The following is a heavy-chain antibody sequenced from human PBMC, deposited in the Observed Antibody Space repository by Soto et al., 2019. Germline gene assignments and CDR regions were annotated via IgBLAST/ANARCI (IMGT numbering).Heavy chain of an antibody. V-gene: IGHV3-21*01. D-gene: IGHD2-15*01. CDR2: ISSSSSYI. CDR1: GFTFSSYS. J-gene: IGHJ3*02. CDR3: ARDRYCSGGSCYVDAFDI. Sequence: PGGSLRLSCAASGFTFSSYSMNWVRQAPGKGLEWVSSISSSSSYIYYADSVKGRFTISRDNAKNSLYLQMNSLGAEDTAVYYCARDRYCSGGSCYVDAFDIWGQGTMVTVSS.